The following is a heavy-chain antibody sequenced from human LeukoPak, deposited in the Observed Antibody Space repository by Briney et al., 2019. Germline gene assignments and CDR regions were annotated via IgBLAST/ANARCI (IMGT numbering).Heavy chain of an antibody. CDR1: GFTFSSYA. V-gene: IGHV3-23*01. CDR3: AAVVVAAQENWFDP. Sequence: QPGGSLRLSCAASGFTFSSYAMSWVRQAPGKGLEWVSAISGSGGSTYYADSVKGRFTISRDNSKNTLYLQMNSLRAEDTAVYYCAAVVVAAQENWFDPWGQGTLVTVSS. D-gene: IGHD2-15*01. CDR2: ISGSGGST. J-gene: IGHJ5*02.